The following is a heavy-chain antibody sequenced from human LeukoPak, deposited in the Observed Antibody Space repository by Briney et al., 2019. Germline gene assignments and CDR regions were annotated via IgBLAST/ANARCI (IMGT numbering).Heavy chain of an antibody. CDR1: GGTFSSYA. Sequence: ASVKVSCKASGGTFSSYAISWVRQAPGQGLEWMGRIIPILGIANYAQKFQGRVTITADKSTSTAYMELSSLRSEDTAVYYCARGLAYYDSSGYNDYWGQGTLVTVSS. CDR3: ARGLAYYDSSGYNDY. V-gene: IGHV1-69*04. CDR2: IIPILGIA. D-gene: IGHD3-22*01. J-gene: IGHJ4*02.